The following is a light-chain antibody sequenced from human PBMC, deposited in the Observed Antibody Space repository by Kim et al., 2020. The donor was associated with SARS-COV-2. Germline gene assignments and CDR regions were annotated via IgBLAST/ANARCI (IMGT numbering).Light chain of an antibody. CDR3: QQYYSYPPGT. J-gene: IGKJ3*01. CDR2: AAS. V-gene: IGKV1-8*01. Sequence: STGDRVTITCRASQGISSYLAWYQQKPGKAPKLLIYAASTLQSGVPSRFSGSGSGTDFTLTISCLQSEDFATYYCQQYYSYPPGTFGPGTKVDIK. CDR1: QGISSY.